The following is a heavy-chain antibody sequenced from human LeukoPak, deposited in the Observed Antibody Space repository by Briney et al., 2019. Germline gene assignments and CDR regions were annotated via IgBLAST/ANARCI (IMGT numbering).Heavy chain of an antibody. V-gene: IGHV3-30-3*01. D-gene: IGHD3-22*01. J-gene: IGHJ4*02. Sequence: HAGGSLRLSCAASGFTVSSNYMSWVRQAPGKGLEWVAVISYDGSNKYYADSVKRRFTISRDNSKNTLYLQMNSLRAEDTAVYYCARDPTYYYDSSGYYPFDYWGQGTLVTVSS. CDR1: GFTVSSNY. CDR3: ARDPTYYYDSSGYYPFDY. CDR2: ISYDGSNK.